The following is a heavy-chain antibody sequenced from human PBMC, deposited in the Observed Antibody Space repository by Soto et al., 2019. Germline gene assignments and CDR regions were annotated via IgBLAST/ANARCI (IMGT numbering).Heavy chain of an antibody. Sequence: EVQLVESGGGLVKPGGSLRLSCAASGFTFSNAWMSWVRQAPGKGLEWVGRIKSKTDGGTTDYAAPVKGRFTISRDDSKNTLYLQMNSLKTEDTAVYYCTTTSSWDIVAYGMDVWGQGTTVTVSS. CDR3: TTTSSWDIVAYGMDV. J-gene: IGHJ6*02. CDR2: IKSKTDGGTT. CDR1: GFTFSNAW. D-gene: IGHD5-12*01. V-gene: IGHV3-15*01.